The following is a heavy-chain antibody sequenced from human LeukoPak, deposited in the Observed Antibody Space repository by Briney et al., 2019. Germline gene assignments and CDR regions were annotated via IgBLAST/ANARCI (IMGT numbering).Heavy chain of an antibody. J-gene: IGHJ3*02. CDR2: TYYSGGT. V-gene: IGHV4-39*07. CDR1: GGSITTRSYY. D-gene: IGHD7-27*01. Sequence: SETLSLTCNVSGGSITTRSYYWGWIRQSPGAGLEWIGTTYYSGGTFYNPSLRSRVTISLDTSENHFSLKVNSLTAADTAMYYCARKLNWGLGAFDIWSQGALVTVSS. CDR3: ARKLNWGLGAFDI.